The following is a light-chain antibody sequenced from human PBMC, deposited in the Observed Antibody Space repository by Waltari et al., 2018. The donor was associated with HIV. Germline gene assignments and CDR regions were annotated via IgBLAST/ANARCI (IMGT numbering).Light chain of an antibody. CDR1: SSDVGGYNY. V-gene: IGLV2-11*01. Sequence: QSALTQSRSVSGSPGQSVTISCTGTSSDVGGYNYVSWYQQHPGKAHKLIIYDVSQRPSGVPDRFSGSKSGNLASLTISGLQAEDEADYYCCSYAGSYTYVFGTGTEVTVL. CDR3: CSYAGSYTYV. J-gene: IGLJ1*01. CDR2: DVS.